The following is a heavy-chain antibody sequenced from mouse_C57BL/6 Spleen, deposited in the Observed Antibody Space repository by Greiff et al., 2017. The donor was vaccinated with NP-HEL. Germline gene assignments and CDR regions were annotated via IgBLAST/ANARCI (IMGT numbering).Heavy chain of an antibody. CDR1: GFTFSDYG. CDR2: ISSGSSTI. D-gene: IGHD2-3*01. Sequence: DVQLVESGGGLVKPGGSLKLSCAASGFTFSDYGMHWVRQAPEKGLEWVAYISSGSSTIYYADTVKGRFTISRDNAKNTLFLQMTSLRSEDTAMYYCAKGDDGYYVDYAMDYWGQGTSVTVSS. V-gene: IGHV5-17*01. J-gene: IGHJ4*01. CDR3: AKGDDGYYVDYAMDY.